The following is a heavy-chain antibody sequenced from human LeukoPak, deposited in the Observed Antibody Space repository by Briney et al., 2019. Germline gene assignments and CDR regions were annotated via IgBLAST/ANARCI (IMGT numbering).Heavy chain of an antibody. CDR2: TTDSGGST. CDR1: GFSFSTYA. Sequence: GGSLRLSCAASGFSFSTYAMTWLRQAPGQGLEWVSTTTDSGGSTHYADAVKGRFTMSRDNSKNKLYLQLNSPRAEDTAVYYCARDVSMDIGGSDCWGPGTLVTVSS. CDR3: ARDVSMDIGGSDC. V-gene: IGHV3-23*01. D-gene: IGHD2-2*03. J-gene: IGHJ4*02.